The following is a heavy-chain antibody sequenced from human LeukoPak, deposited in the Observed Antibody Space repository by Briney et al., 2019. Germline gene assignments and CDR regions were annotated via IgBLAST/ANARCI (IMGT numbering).Heavy chain of an antibody. J-gene: IGHJ4*02. CDR2: FSGSGGNT. V-gene: IGHV3-23*01. CDR1: GFTFSSYS. D-gene: IGHD2-15*01. Sequence: SGGSLRLSCAASGFTFSSYSMNWVRQAPGKGLEWVSAFSGSGGNTYYADSVKGRFIISRDNSKNTLYLQMNSLRAEDTAVYYCARSGLNRFDSWGQGTLVTVSS. CDR3: ARSGLNRFDS.